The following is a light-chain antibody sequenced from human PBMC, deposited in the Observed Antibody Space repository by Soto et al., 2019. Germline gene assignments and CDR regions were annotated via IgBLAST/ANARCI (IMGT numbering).Light chain of an antibody. CDR2: EVS. Sequence: QSVLTQPASVSGSPGQSITISCTGTSSDVGGYNYVSWYQHHPGKAPKLMIYEVSNRPSGFSNRFSCSKSGNTASLTISGLQAEDEADYYCSSYTYSSSPYVFGTGTKVTVL. J-gene: IGLJ1*01. CDR1: SSDVGGYNY. CDR3: SSYTYSSSPYV. V-gene: IGLV2-14*01.